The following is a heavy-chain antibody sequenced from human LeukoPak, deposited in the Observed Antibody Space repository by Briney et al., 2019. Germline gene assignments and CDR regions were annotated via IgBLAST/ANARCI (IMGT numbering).Heavy chain of an antibody. CDR2: IHLDGSNK. Sequence: GGSLRLSCAASGFTFSSYGMHWVRQAPRKGLAWVTFIHLDGSNKYYADSVKGRFTISRDNSKNTLFLQMNSLGAEDTAVYYCARRSRDGWYFDYWGQGTLVTVSS. V-gene: IGHV3-30*02. CDR3: ARRSRDGWYFDY. CDR1: GFTFSSYG. D-gene: IGHD5-24*01. J-gene: IGHJ4*02.